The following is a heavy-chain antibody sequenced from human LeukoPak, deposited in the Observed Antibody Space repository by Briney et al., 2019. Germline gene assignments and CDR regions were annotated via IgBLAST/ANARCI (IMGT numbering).Heavy chain of an antibody. D-gene: IGHD3-3*01. CDR1: GGSISSGDYY. V-gene: IGHV4-30-4*08. CDR3: ARTPSITIFGVVLDY. CDR2: IHYSGST. J-gene: IGHJ4*02. Sequence: PSQTLSLTCTVSGGSISSGDYYWSWIRQPPGKGLEWIGYIHYSGSTYYNPSLKSRVTISVDTSKNQFSLKLSSVTAADTAVYYCARTPSITIFGVVLDYWGQGTLVTVSS.